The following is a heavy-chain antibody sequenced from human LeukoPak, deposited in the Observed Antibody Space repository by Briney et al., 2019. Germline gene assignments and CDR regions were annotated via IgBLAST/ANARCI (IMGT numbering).Heavy chain of an antibody. CDR1: GFTFIDYD. D-gene: IGHD6-19*01. Sequence: GGSLRLSCAASGFTFIDYDMHWVRQVIGKGLEWVSAIGIRGDTHYSGSVKGRVTISRENAERSLYLQMNSLRAEDTAVYYCARGGIQVSGIDEFDYWGQGTLVTVSS. CDR2: IGIRGDT. J-gene: IGHJ4*02. V-gene: IGHV3-13*01. CDR3: ARGGIQVSGIDEFDY.